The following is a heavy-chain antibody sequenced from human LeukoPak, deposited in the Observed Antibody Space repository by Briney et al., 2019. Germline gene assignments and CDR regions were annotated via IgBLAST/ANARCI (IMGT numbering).Heavy chain of an antibody. V-gene: IGHV3-33*01. CDR3: ARSTSSEYDIYHFDY. D-gene: IGHD3-9*01. CDR1: GFTFSSYG. J-gene: IGHJ4*02. Sequence: GGSLRLSCAASGFTFSSYGMHWVRQAPGKGLEWVAAISYDGKNIHYVDSVKGRFTISRDNSKNTLYLQMNSLRAEDTAVYYCARSTSSEYDIYHFDYWGQGTLVTVSS. CDR2: ISYDGKNI.